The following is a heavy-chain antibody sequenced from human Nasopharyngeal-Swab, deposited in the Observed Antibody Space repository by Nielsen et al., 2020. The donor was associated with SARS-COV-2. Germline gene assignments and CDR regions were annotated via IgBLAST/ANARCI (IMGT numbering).Heavy chain of an antibody. D-gene: IGHD2-21*01. Sequence: GESLKISCAASGFTFSSYGMHWVRQAPGKGLEWVSAISGSGGSTYYADSVKGRFTISRDNAKNSLYLQMNSLRAEDTAVYYCAREGHIVVPKAFDYWGQGTLVTVSS. CDR2: ISGSGGST. CDR1: GFTFSSYG. CDR3: AREGHIVVPKAFDY. J-gene: IGHJ4*02. V-gene: IGHV3-21*04.